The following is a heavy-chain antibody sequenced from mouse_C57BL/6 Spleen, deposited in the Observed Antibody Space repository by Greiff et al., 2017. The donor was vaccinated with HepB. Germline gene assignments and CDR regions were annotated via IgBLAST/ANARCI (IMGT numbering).Heavy chain of an antibody. V-gene: IGHV8-8*01. CDR2: IWWDDDK. Sequence: QVTLKVSGPGILQPSQSLSLTCSFSGFSLTTFGMGVGWIRQPPGKGLVWLAHIWWDDDKYYNPVLKSRLTISKDTSKNQVFLRIATVDTADTATYDCARRGGYYHDDWGQGTTLTVAS. J-gene: IGHJ2*01. CDR1: GFSLTTFGMG. CDR3: ARRGGYYHDD. D-gene: IGHD3-1*01.